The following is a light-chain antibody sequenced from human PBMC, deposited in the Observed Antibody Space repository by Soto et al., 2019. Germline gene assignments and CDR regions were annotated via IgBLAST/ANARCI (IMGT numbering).Light chain of an antibody. V-gene: IGLV2-23*01. CDR1: SSDVLTFDD. J-gene: IGLJ3*02. Sequence: QSALTQPASVSGSPGQSITISCTGTSSDVLTFDDVSWYQHQPGKAPKLIIYEGNKRPSGVSHRFSGPRSGNMASLTISGLQAEDEADYYCCSYVYTNTRVFGGGTKLTVL. CDR3: CSYVYTNTRV. CDR2: EGN.